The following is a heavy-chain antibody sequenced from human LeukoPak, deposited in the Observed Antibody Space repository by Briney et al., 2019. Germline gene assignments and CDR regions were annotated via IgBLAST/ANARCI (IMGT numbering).Heavy chain of an antibody. CDR2: ISYGGNKK. CDR3: ARVPFGVISYYYYMDV. J-gene: IGHJ6*03. V-gene: IGHV3-30*03. Sequence: GGSLRLSCAASGFIFSSYGIHWVRQAPGKGLEWITLISYGGNKKTYADSVKGRFTISRDNAKNSLYLQMNSLRAEDTAVYYCARVPFGVISYYYYMDVWGKGTTVTISS. D-gene: IGHD3-10*01. CDR1: GFIFSSYG.